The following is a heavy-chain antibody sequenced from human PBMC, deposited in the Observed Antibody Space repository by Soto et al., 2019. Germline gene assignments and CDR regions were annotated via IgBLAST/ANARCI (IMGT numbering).Heavy chain of an antibody. J-gene: IGHJ6*02. CDR2: ISYDGSNK. Sequence: QPGGSLRLSCAASGFTFSSYAMHWVRQAPGKGLEWVAVISYDGSNKYYADSVKGRFTISRDNSKNTLYLQMNSLRAEDTAVYYCARDFLVVVAATKYYYYYGMDVWGQGTTVTVSS. CDR3: ARDFLVVVAATKYYYYYGMDV. V-gene: IGHV3-30-3*01. D-gene: IGHD2-15*01. CDR1: GFTFSSYA.